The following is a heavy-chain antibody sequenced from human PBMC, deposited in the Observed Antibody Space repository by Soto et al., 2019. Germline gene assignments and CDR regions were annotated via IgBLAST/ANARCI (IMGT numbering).Heavy chain of an antibody. CDR3: ARDWIKYVGSYYGMDV. Sequence: QVQLVESGGGVVQPGRSLRLSCAASGFTFRSYAMHWVRQAPGKGLEWVAVISYDGSNKYYADSVKGRFTISRDKSKNTLYLQMNSLRAEDTAVYYCARDWIKYVGSYYGMDVWGQGTTVTVSS. J-gene: IGHJ6*02. V-gene: IGHV3-30-3*01. CDR2: ISYDGSNK. CDR1: GFTFRSYA. D-gene: IGHD3-10*01.